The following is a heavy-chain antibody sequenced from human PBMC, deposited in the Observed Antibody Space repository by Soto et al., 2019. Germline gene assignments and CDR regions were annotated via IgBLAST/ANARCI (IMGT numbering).Heavy chain of an antibody. V-gene: IGHV3-53*01. CDR3: ASRAFDYSNYYYYYGMDV. CDR2: IYSGGST. Sequence: PGGSLRLSCAASGFPVSSNYMSWVRQAPGKGLEWVSVIYSGGSTYYADSVKGRFTISRDNSKNTLYLQMNSLRAEDTAVYYCASRAFDYSNYYYYYGMDVWGQGTTVNVSS. J-gene: IGHJ6*02. D-gene: IGHD4-4*01. CDR1: GFPVSSNY.